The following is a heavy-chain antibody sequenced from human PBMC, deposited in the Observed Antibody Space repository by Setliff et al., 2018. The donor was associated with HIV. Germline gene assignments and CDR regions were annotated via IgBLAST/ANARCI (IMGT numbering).Heavy chain of an antibody. CDR2: MNTDGSST. V-gene: IGHV3-74*01. D-gene: IGHD3-22*01. CDR3: VRGSGYYYFDN. J-gene: IGHJ4*02. CDR1: GFTFSSYW. Sequence: GGSLRLSCAASGFTFSSYWMHWVRQAPGKGLVWVFGMNTDGSSTGYADFVKGRFTISRDNAKNMLYLQMNSLSADDTAVYYCVRGSGYYYFDNWGQGALVTVS.